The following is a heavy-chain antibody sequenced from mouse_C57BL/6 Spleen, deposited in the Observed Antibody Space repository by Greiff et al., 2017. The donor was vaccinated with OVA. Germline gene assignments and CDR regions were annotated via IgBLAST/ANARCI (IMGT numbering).Heavy chain of an antibody. V-gene: IGHV1-72*01. CDR3: AREGAYDYDWYFDV. CDR1: GYTFTSYW. CDR2: IDPNSGGT. J-gene: IGHJ1*03. D-gene: IGHD2-4*01. Sequence: QVQLQQPGAELVKPGASVKLSCKASGYTFTSYWMHWVKQRPGRGFEWIGRIDPNSGGTKYNEKFKSKATLTVDKPSSTAYMQLSSLTSEDSAVYYCAREGAYDYDWYFDVWGTGTTVTVSS.